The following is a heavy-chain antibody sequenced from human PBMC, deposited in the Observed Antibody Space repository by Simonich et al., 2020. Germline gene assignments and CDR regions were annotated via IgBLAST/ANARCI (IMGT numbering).Heavy chain of an antibody. V-gene: IGHV1-2*02. Sequence: QVQLVQSGAEVKKPGASVKVSCKASGYPFTGYYMHWVRQATGQVIEWQGRSNPNEGSTNYAQKFQCRGTMTREPSISTAYMELSRLRSDDTAVYYCAREEANGYSSSWNWFDPWGQGTLVTVSS. J-gene: IGHJ5*02. D-gene: IGHD6-13*01. CDR1: GYPFTGYY. CDR2: SNPNEGST. CDR3: AREEANGYSSSWNWFDP.